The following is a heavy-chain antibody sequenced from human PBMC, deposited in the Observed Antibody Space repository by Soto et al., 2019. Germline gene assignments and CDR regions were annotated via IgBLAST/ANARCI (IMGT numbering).Heavy chain of an antibody. CDR1: GYTFTNYA. Sequence: ASVKVSCKASGYTFTNYATHWVRQAPGQRLECMGWINAGNGNTKYSQKFQGRVTITRDTSASTAYMELSSLRSEDTAVYYCARVSGYYLPDYWGQGTLVTVSS. D-gene: IGHD5-12*01. J-gene: IGHJ4*02. CDR2: INAGNGNT. V-gene: IGHV1-3*01. CDR3: ARVSGYYLPDY.